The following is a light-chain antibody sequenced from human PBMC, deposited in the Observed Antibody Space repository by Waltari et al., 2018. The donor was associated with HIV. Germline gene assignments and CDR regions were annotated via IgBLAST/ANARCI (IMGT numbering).Light chain of an antibody. CDR3: ASWDDSLNSVI. Sequence: QSVLTQPPSASGTPGQRVTISCSGSGSNIGTRPVNWYQQLAGSAPKLLIYRSDLRPSGIPDRFSGSKSATSASLAISGLQYEDEATYYCASWDDSLNSVIFGGGTELTVL. V-gene: IGLV1-44*01. J-gene: IGLJ2*01. CDR1: GSNIGTRP. CDR2: RSD.